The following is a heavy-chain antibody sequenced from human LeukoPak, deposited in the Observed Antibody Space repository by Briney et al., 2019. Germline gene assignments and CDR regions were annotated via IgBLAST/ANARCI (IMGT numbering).Heavy chain of an antibody. CDR2: IKEDGSIQ. CDR3: ARDVWTGVAVSDY. CDR1: GFTFSSYW. Sequence: GGSLRLSCVASGFTFSSYWMTWARQAPGKGLEWLANIKEDGSIQYYLDSVRGRFTISRDNAKTSVYLQLNSLRADDTAVYYCARDVWTGVAVSDYWGQGTLVTVSS. D-gene: IGHD6-19*01. J-gene: IGHJ4*02. V-gene: IGHV3-7*01.